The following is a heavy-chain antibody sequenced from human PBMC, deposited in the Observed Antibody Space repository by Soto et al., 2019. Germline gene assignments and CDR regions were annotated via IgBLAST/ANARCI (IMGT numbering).Heavy chain of an antibody. CDR2: IYSTGIT. CDR1: GDAISNYY. Sequence: SETLSLACRVSGDAISNYYESWIRQSPGKGLEWIGYIYSTGITNYNPSLKSRVTISLDTSKNQCSLTLTSVTAADTAVYYCARLDLTYYFDYWGQGTPVTVSS. V-gene: IGHV4-59*01. CDR3: ARLDLTYYFDY. J-gene: IGHJ4*02. D-gene: IGHD3-16*01.